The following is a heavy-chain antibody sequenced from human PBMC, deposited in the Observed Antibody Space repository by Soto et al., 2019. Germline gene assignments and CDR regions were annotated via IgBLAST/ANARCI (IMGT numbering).Heavy chain of an antibody. Sequence: PSETLSLTCAVYGGSFSGYYWTWIRQPPGTGLEWIGEINHSGSTNYNPSLKSRVNISVDTSKNQFSLKLTSVTVADTAVYYCARDKITGLFDYWGQGTLVTVSS. CDR3: ARDKITGLFDY. V-gene: IGHV4-34*01. CDR2: INHSGST. CDR1: GGSFSGYY. D-gene: IGHD2-8*02. J-gene: IGHJ4*02.